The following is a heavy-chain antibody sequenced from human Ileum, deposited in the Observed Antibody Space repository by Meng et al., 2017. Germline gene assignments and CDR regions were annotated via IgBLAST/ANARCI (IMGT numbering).Heavy chain of an antibody. CDR2: IYYDGNT. CDR1: GDSLTSVNTQ. CDR3: AREFYVDTAMVIDS. V-gene: IGHV4-30-4*01. D-gene: IGHD5-18*01. Sequence: QVQLQESGPGLGKPSQTLSLSCTVSGDSLTSVNTQWSWTRQSPGKGPEYIGYIYYDGNTYYSPSLKSRLIISIDTSRNEFSLRLNSVTAADTAVYYCAREFYVDTAMVIDSWGQGTLVTVSS. J-gene: IGHJ4*02.